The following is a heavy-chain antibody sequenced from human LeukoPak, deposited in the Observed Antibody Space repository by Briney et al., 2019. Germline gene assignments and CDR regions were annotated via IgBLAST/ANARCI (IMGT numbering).Heavy chain of an antibody. Sequence: SETLSLTCIVSDYSISSGYFWGWIRQPPGKELEWIGYIYYSGSTNYNPSLKSRVTISVDTSKNQFSLRLSSVTAADTAVYYCARGALLWFGAKMEYYFDYWGQGTPLTVSS. CDR1: DYSISSGYF. D-gene: IGHD3-10*01. J-gene: IGHJ4*02. CDR2: IYYSGST. V-gene: IGHV4-61*01. CDR3: ARGALLWFGAKMEYYFDY.